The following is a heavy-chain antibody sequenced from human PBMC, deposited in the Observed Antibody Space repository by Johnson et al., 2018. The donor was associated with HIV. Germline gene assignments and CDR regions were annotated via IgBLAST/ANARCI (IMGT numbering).Heavy chain of an antibody. V-gene: IGHV3-11*04. J-gene: IGHJ3*02. D-gene: IGHD2-8*01. CDR2: ISSSGNTI. Sequence: VQLVESGGGLVKPGGSLRLSCAASGFTFSDYYMGWIRQAPGKGLEWVSYISSSGNTIYSADSVKGRFPIFRDNAKNSLYLQMNSLRAEDTAVYYCAAGYAMASDAFDIWGQGTMVTVSS. CDR3: AAGYAMASDAFDI. CDR1: GFTFSDYY.